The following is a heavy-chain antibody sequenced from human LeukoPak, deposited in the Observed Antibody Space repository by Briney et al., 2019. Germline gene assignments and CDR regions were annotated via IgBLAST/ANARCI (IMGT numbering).Heavy chain of an antibody. CDR3: ASLSSLRYFDWYPNPNWFDP. J-gene: IGHJ5*02. V-gene: IGHV4-34*01. CDR2: INHSGST. CDR1: GGSISSYY. D-gene: IGHD3-9*01. Sequence: LVKPSETLSLTCTVSGGSISSYYWSWIRQPPGKGLEWIGEINHSGSTNYNPSLKSRVTISVDTSKNQFSLKLSSVTAADTAVYYCASLSSLRYFDWYPNPNWFDPWGQGTLVTVSS.